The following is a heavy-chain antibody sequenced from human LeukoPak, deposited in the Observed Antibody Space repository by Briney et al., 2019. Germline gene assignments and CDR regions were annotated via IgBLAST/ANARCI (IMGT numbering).Heavy chain of an antibody. CDR1: GYNFDRYG. J-gene: IGHJ3*02. CDR3: ANVGYCSSTSCYRGGAFDI. CDR2: ISTYNGNT. D-gene: IGHD2-2*02. Sequence: ASVKVSCKGSGYNFDRYGVNWVRQAPGQGLEWVGWISTYNGNTFYAQKFEGRVSMTTDTSTNTVYMDLRSLRSEDTAVYYCANVGYCSSTSCYRGGAFDIRGQGTMVTVSS. V-gene: IGHV1-18*04.